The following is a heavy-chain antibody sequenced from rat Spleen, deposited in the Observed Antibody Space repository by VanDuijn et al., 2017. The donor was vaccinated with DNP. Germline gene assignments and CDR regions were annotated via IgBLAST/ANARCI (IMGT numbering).Heavy chain of an antibody. V-gene: IGHV2-15*01. CDR1: GFSLTNYG. J-gene: IGHJ4*01. Sequence: QVQLKESGPSLVQPSQTLSLTCTVSGFSLTNYGVSWVRQAPGKGLQWIGEIWSGGGTDYNSALKSRLSISRDTSKSQVILKMNRLQTEDTAMYFCARETIYSYAMDAWGQGTSVTVSP. CDR3: ARETIYSYAMDA. CDR2: IWSGGGT.